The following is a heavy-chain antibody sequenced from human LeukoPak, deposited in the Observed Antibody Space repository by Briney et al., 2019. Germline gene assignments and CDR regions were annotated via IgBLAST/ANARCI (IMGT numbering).Heavy chain of an antibody. J-gene: IGHJ4*02. Sequence: AGGSLRLSCAASGFTFSNYGMHWVRQAPGKGLEWVAFIRNDGNTKYYVDSVKGRFTISRDNAKNTLYLQMNSLRAEDTAVYYCASSRGGLDYWGQGTLVTVSS. D-gene: IGHD6-13*01. V-gene: IGHV3-30*02. CDR3: ASSRGGLDY. CDR2: IRNDGNTK. CDR1: GFTFSNYG.